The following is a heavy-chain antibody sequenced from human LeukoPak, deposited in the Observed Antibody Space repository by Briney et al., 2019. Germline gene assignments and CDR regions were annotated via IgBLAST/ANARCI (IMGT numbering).Heavy chain of an antibody. Sequence: SETLSLTCTVSGGSISSYYWSWIRQPPGKGLKWIGYIYYSGSTNYNPSLKSRVTISVDTSKNQFSLKLSSVTAADTAVYYCARVYSYGSENAFDIWGQGTMVTVSS. D-gene: IGHD5-18*01. J-gene: IGHJ3*02. CDR2: IYYSGST. CDR1: GGSISSYY. CDR3: ARVYSYGSENAFDI. V-gene: IGHV4-59*01.